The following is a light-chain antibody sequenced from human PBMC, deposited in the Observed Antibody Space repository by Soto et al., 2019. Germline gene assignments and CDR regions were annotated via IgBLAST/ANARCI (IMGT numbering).Light chain of an antibody. Sequence: EIVMTQSPATLSVSPGERATLSCRASQSVSSNLAWYQQKPGQAPRLLIYGAFTRATGIAARFSGSGSGTEFTLTISSLQSEDFAVYYCQQYTNWPRTFGQGTKVEIK. CDR3: QQYTNWPRT. CDR2: GAF. J-gene: IGKJ1*01. V-gene: IGKV3-15*01. CDR1: QSVSSN.